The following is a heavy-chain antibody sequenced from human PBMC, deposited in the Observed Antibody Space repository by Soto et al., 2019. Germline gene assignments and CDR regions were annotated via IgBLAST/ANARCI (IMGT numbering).Heavy chain of an antibody. J-gene: IGHJ6*02. V-gene: IGHV1-69*12. Sequence: QVQLVQSGAEVKKPGSSVKVSCKVSGGTFSNYAIDWVRLAPGHGLEWMGGIVPIFGTTYYTQKFQGRATIIADDSTTTAYVGLSSLRSEGTAIYYSARVEAVAGLYNYPGLDVWGQVTAVTVSS. D-gene: IGHD6-19*01. CDR3: ARVEAVAGLYNYPGLDV. CDR2: IVPIFGTT. CDR1: GGTFSNYA.